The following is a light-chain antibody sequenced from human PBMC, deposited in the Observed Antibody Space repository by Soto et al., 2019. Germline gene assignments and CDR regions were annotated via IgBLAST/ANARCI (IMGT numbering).Light chain of an antibody. V-gene: IGKV1-5*03. J-gene: IGKJ3*01. CDR2: RAS. Sequence: DIQMTQSPSTLSASVGDRVTITCRASQRISDWLAWYQQKPGKAPKLLIYRASTLESGVPSRFSGSGSGTEFTLTISSLQPDDFATYSCQHYNTYSGTFGPGTKVDIK. CDR3: QHYNTYSGT. CDR1: QRISDW.